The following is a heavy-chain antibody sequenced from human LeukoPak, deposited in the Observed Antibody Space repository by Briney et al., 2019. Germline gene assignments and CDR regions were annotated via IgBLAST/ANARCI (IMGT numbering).Heavy chain of an antibody. CDR2: IIISSSYI. CDR1: GFTFSSIS. V-gene: IGHV3-21*01. J-gene: IGHJ6*03. Sequence: PGGSLRPSWAAPGFTFSSISMNWVRQAPGKGLGWVSSIIISSSYIYYADSVKGRFTISRDNAKNSLYLQMNSLRAEDTAVYYCARDGRQLELRSYYYYYMDVWGKGTTVTVSS. D-gene: IGHD1-7*01. CDR3: ARDGRQLELRSYYYYYMDV.